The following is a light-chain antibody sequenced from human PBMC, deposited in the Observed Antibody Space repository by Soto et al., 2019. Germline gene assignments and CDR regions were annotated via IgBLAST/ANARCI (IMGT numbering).Light chain of an antibody. Sequence: DIQMTQSPCTLSAAAGDRVTITCRASQSISSWLAWYQQKPGKAPKLLIYKASSLESGVPSRFSGSGSGTEFTLTISSLQPEDFATYYCQQANSFPLTFGGGT. CDR1: QSISSW. CDR3: QQANSFPLT. CDR2: KAS. J-gene: IGKJ4*01. V-gene: IGKV1-5*03.